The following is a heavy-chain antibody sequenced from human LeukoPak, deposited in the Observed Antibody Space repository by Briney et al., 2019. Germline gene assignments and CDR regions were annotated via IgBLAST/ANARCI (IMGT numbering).Heavy chain of an antibody. D-gene: IGHD2-15*01. V-gene: IGHV3-30*18. J-gene: IGHJ4*02. CDR1: GFTVSSNF. CDR3: ANDDVPYCSGGVCYSKGLDY. Sequence: PGGSLRLSCAASGFTVSSNFMSWVRQAPGKGLEWVALISSDGSDKYYADSVKGRFTISRDNSKNTLYLQMNSLRTEDTAVYYCANDDVPYCSGGVCYSKGLDYWGQGTLVTVSS. CDR2: ISSDGSDK.